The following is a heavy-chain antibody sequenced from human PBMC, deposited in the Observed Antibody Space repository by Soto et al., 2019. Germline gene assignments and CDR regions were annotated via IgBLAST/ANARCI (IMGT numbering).Heavy chain of an antibody. Sequence: TLSLTCTVSGGSMSRGDYYWSWIRQPPGNGLEWIGFIYHTGSTYYSPSLKSRVAISVDTSKNQFSLKLSSVTAADTAVYYCARDPLDYYGDLSHHFDIWGKGTMVTVSS. CDR2: IYHTGST. CDR1: GGSMSRGDYY. D-gene: IGHD3-10*01. CDR3: ARDPLDYYGDLSHHFDI. J-gene: IGHJ3*02. V-gene: IGHV4-30-4*01.